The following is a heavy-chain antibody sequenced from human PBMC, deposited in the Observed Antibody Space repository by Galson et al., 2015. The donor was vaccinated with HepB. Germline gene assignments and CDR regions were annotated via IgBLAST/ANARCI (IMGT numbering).Heavy chain of an antibody. Sequence: SVKVSCKASGGTFSSYAISWVRQAPGQGLEWMGRIIPILGIANYAQKFQGRVTITADKSTSTAYMELSSLRSEDTAVYYCARARVDSGWPTGYWGQGTLVTVSS. V-gene: IGHV1-69*04. CDR1: GGTFSSYA. CDR3: ARARVDSGWPTGY. D-gene: IGHD6-19*01. CDR2: IIPILGIA. J-gene: IGHJ4*02.